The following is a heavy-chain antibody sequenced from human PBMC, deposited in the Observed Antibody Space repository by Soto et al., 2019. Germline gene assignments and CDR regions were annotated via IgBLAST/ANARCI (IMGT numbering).Heavy chain of an antibody. D-gene: IGHD2-15*01. CDR1: GYTFTSYG. CDR3: VVAAQPYYFDA. J-gene: IGHJ4*02. Sequence: QVQLVQSGAEVKKPGASVKVSCKASGYTFTSYGISWVRQAPGQGLEWMGWISAYNANTNYAQKLQGRVTMTTDTATSTAYMELRSLRSADTAVYYCVVAAQPYYFDAWGQGTLVTVSS. CDR2: ISAYNANT. V-gene: IGHV1-18*01.